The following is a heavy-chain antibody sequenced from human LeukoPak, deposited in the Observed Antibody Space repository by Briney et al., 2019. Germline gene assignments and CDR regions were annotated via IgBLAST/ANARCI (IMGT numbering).Heavy chain of an antibody. J-gene: IGHJ1*01. CDR1: GYSISSGYY. Sequence: SETLSLTCAVSGYSISSGYYWGWIRQPPGKGLEWIGSIYHSGSTYYNPSLKSRVTISVDTSKNRFSLKLSSVTAADTAVYYCALMYYYDSSGYYPEYFQHWGQGTLVTVSS. CDR2: IYHSGST. D-gene: IGHD3-22*01. V-gene: IGHV4-38-2*01. CDR3: ALMYYYDSSGYYPEYFQH.